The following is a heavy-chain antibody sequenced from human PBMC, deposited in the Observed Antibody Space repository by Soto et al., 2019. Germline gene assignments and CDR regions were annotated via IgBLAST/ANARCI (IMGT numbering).Heavy chain of an antibody. D-gene: IGHD6-13*01. V-gene: IGHV1-69*01. CDR1: GGTFSSYR. J-gene: IGHJ4*02. Sequence: QVQLVQSGAEVKKPGSSVEVSCKASGGTFSSYRINWVRQAPGQGLEWVGGIVPIYRTADYAQKFQGRVTITADESARTSYIELRSLKSQDTAVYYCVRDSGAKLSSSWGQRTLVTVSS. CDR2: IVPIYRTA. CDR3: VRDSGAKLSSS.